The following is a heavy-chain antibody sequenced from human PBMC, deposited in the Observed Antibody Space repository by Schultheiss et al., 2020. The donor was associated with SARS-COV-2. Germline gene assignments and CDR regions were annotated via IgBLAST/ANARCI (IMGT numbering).Heavy chain of an antibody. CDR3: ARHIETSFQAALDY. J-gene: IGHJ4*02. D-gene: IGHD6-13*01. V-gene: IGHV5-10-1*04. Sequence: GGSLRLSCKGSGYSFTSYWISWVRQMPGKGLEWMGRIDPSDSYTNYSPSFQGQVTISADKSISTAYLQWSSLKASDTAMYYCARHIETSFQAALDYWGQGTLVTVSS. CDR1: GYSFTSYW. CDR2: IDPSDSYT.